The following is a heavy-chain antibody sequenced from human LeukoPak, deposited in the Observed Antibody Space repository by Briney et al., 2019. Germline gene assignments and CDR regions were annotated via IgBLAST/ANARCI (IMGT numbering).Heavy chain of an antibody. CDR2: MYSSGST. CDR1: GVSISSGDYY. J-gene: IGHJ5*02. Sequence: PSETLSLTCTVSGVSISSGDYYWSWIRQPPGKGLEWIGYMYSSGSTYYNLFLKSRATISVDTSKNQFSLKLSSVTAADTAVYYCARPYYYDSRIDPWGQGTLVTVSS. D-gene: IGHD3-22*01. V-gene: IGHV4-30-4*01. CDR3: ARPYYYDSRIDP.